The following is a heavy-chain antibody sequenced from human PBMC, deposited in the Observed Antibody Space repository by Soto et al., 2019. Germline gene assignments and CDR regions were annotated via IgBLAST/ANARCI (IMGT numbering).Heavy chain of an antibody. CDR1: GFSFSNYA. V-gene: IGHV3-23*01. CDR2: ISGSGGST. J-gene: IGHJ4*02. CDR3: ANNLGATKWRAVDY. Sequence: EVQLLESGGGLIQPGGSLRLSCAASGFSFSNYAMNWVRQAPGKGLEWVSTISGSGGSTYYADSVKGRFTISRDSSKNTLYLQMNSLRVEDTALYYCANNLGATKWRAVDYWGQGTLVTVSS. D-gene: IGHD5-12*01.